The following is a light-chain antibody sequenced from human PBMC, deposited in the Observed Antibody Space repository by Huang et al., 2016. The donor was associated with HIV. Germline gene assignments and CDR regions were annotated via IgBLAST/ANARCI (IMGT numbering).Light chain of an antibody. Sequence: EIVLTQSPVTLSLSPGDRATLACRASQSVCTNLAWYQQKPGQAPRLLIYVAYSRASGIPARFSGRGSGTDFTLTISSLEPEDFAIYYCQQRSNWPPLTFGGGTKVEMK. CDR2: VAY. J-gene: IGKJ4*01. CDR3: QQRSNWPPLT. CDR1: QSVCTN. V-gene: IGKV3-11*01.